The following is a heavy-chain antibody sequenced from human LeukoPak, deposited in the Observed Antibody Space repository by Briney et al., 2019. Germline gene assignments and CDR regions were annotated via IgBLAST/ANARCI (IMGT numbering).Heavy chain of an antibody. CDR1: GYTFTGYY. Sequence: SVKVSCKASGYTFTGYYMHWVRQAPGQGLEWMGRIIPILGIANYAQKFQGRVTITADKSTSTAYMELSSLRSEDTAVYYCARELQYSSSWYGIDYWGQGTLVTVSS. CDR3: ARELQYSSSWYGIDY. CDR2: IIPILGIA. J-gene: IGHJ4*02. V-gene: IGHV1-69*04. D-gene: IGHD6-13*01.